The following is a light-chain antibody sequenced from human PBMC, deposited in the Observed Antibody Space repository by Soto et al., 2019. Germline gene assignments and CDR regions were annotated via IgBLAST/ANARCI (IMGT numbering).Light chain of an antibody. Sequence: QSVLTQPRSVSGSPGQSVTISCSGTSIDVDDYVSWYQQHPGKAPKVIIYDVTERPSGVPDRFSGSKSGNAASLTVSGLQAEDEADYSGCAYVGTSTFVFGSGTKLTDL. V-gene: IGLV2-11*01. CDR1: SIDVDDY. J-gene: IGLJ1*01. CDR2: DVT. CDR3: CAYVGTSTFV.